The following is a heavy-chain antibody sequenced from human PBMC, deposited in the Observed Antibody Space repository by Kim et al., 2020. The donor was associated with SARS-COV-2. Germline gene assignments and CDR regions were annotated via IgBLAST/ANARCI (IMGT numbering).Heavy chain of an antibody. CDR2: IDPPDPFP. J-gene: IGHJ4*02. CDR1: GYSFTNYW. Sequence: GESLKISCKGSGYSFTNYWISWVRQMPGKALEWMGRIDPPDPFPNYSPSFQGHATISADKSISTAYLQWSSLKASDTAMYYCARRGDYKATEDYWGQGTLVTVSS. CDR3: ARRGDYKATEDY. D-gene: IGHD2-21*01. V-gene: IGHV5-10-1*01.